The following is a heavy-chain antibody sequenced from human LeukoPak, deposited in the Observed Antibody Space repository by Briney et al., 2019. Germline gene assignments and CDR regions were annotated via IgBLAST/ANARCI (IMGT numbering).Heavy chain of an antibody. V-gene: IGHV1-18*01. CDR2: ISAYNGNT. D-gene: IGHD3-22*01. J-gene: IGHJ4*02. CDR1: GYTFTSYG. CDR3: ARLLKNYYDSSGFLDY. Sequence: ASVKVSCKASGYTFTSYGISWVRQAPGQGLEWMGLISAYNGNTNYAQELQGRVTMTTDTSTSTAYMELRSLRSDDTAVYYCARLLKNYYDSSGFLDYWGQGTLVTVSS.